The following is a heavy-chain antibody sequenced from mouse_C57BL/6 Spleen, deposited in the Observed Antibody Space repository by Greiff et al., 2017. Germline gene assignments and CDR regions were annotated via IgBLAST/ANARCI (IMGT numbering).Heavy chain of an antibody. CDR2: ISDGGSYT. CDR3: ARGHYYGAY. D-gene: IGHD1-2*01. V-gene: IGHV5-4*03. Sequence: EVKLVESGGGLVKPGGSLKLSCAASGFTFSSYAMSWVRQTPEKRLEWVATISDGGSYTYYPDNVKGRFTISRDNAKNNLYLQMSHLKSEDTAMYYCARGHYYGAYWGQGTLVTVSA. J-gene: IGHJ3*01. CDR1: GFTFSSYA.